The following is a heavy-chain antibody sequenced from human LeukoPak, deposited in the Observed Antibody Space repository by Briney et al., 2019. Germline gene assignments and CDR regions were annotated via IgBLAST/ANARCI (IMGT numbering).Heavy chain of an antibody. D-gene: IGHD5-12*01. J-gene: IGHJ4*02. CDR1: GFTFSSYG. CDR2: ISYDGSNK. CDR3: AKDRGYDSNDFDY. Sequence: GGSLRLSCAASGFTFSSYGMHWVRQAPGKGLEWVAVISYDGSNKYYADSVKGRFTISRDNSKNTLYLQMNSLRAEDTAVYYCAKDRGYDSNDFDYWGQGTLVTVSS. V-gene: IGHV3-30*18.